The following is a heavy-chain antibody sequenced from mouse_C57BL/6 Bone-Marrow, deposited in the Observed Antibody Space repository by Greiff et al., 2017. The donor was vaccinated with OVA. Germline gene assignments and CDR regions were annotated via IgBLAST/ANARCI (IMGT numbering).Heavy chain of an antibody. D-gene: IGHD2-4*01. CDR3: ARAGPYYDYGDVYFDY. CDR2: INPGSGGT. V-gene: IGHV1-54*01. J-gene: IGHJ2*01. Sequence: VKLQESGAELVRPGTSVKVSCKASGYAFTNYLIEWVKQRPGQGLEWIGVINPGSGGTNYNEKFKGKATLTADKSSSTAYMQLSSLTSEDSAVYFCARAGPYYDYGDVYFDYWGQGTTLTVSS. CDR1: GYAFTNYL.